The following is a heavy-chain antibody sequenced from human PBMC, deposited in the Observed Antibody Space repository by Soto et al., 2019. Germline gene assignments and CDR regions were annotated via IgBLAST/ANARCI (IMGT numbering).Heavy chain of an antibody. CDR1: GCSISSYY. V-gene: IGHV4-59*01. D-gene: IGHD6-13*01. CDR2: IYYSGST. CDR3: ARDFSSSQILSWFDP. Sequence: SETLSLTCPVSGCSISSYYWSWIRQPPGKGLEWIGYIYYSGSTNYNPSLKSRVTISVDTSKNQFSLKLSSVTAADTAVYYCARDFSSSQILSWFDPWGQGTLVTVSS. J-gene: IGHJ5*02.